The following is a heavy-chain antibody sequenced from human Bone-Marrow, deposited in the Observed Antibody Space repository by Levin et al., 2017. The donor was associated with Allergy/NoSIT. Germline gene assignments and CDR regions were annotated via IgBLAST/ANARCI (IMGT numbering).Heavy chain of an antibody. V-gene: IGHV5-51*01. Sequence: GESLKISCKGSGYGLTYYPIAWVRQMPGKGLECLGIINPGDSDTRYSPSFQGQVTMSADKSTNTAYLQWSSLKAADTAMYYCAGLFPCGTGSLFMDVWGKGTTVIVSS. J-gene: IGHJ6*03. D-gene: IGHD2-15*01. CDR1: GYGLTYYP. CDR3: AGLFPCGTGSLFMDV. CDR2: INPGDSDT.